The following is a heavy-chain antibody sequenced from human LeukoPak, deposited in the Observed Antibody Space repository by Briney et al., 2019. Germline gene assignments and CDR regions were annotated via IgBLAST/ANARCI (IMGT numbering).Heavy chain of an antibody. CDR3: AKAGTGTTGRGVYYFDY. D-gene: IGHD1-7*01. CDR1: GFTFSSYG. V-gene: IGHV3-30*02. CDR2: IRYDGSNK. J-gene: IGHJ4*02. Sequence: HSGGSLRLFCAASGFTFSSYGMHWVRQAPGKGLEWVAFIRYDGSNKYYADSVKGRFTISRDNSKNTLYLQMNSLRAEDTAVYYCAKAGTGTTGRGVYYFDYWGQGTLVTVSS.